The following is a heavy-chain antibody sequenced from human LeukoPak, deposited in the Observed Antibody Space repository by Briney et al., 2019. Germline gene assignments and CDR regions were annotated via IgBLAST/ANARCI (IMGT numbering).Heavy chain of an antibody. CDR2: IYHSGST. Sequence: SETLSLTCAVYGGSFSGYYWSWIRQPPGKGLEWIGSIYHSGSTYYNPSLKSRVTISVDTSKNQFSLKLSSVTAADTAVYYCATYYDYVWGSYRARTGEADFDYWGQGTLVTVSS. V-gene: IGHV4-34*01. D-gene: IGHD3-16*02. J-gene: IGHJ4*02. CDR3: ATYYDYVWGSYRARTGEADFDY. CDR1: GGSFSGYY.